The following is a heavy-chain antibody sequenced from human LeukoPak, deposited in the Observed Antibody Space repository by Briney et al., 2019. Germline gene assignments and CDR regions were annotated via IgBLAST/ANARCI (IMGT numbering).Heavy chain of an antibody. CDR2: LDPNSGGT. V-gene: IGHV1-2*06. J-gene: IGHJ4*02. D-gene: IGHD3/OR15-3a*01. CDR1: GYTFTGYY. CDR3: ARDQARTTTWYLYMNY. Sequence: ASVKVSCKASGYTFTGYYIHGVRQAPGQGREWMGRLDPNSGGTNSAQKFQARVTMTRDTSITTAYMELSRLRSDDTAVYYCARDQARTTTWYLYMNYWGQGTLVTVSS.